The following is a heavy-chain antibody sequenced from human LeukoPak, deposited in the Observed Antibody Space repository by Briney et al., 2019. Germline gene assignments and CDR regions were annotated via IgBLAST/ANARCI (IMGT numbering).Heavy chain of an antibody. V-gene: IGHV4-61*08. Sequence: SETLSLTCTVSGGSISSGDYYWSWIRQPPGKGLEWIGYIYYSGSTNYNPSLKSRVTISVDTSKNQFSLKLSSVTAADTAVYYCARRGDGDYLLYYYYGMDVWGQGTTVTVSS. CDR1: GGSISSGDYY. D-gene: IGHD4-17*01. CDR3: ARRGDGDYLLYYYYGMDV. CDR2: IYYSGST. J-gene: IGHJ6*02.